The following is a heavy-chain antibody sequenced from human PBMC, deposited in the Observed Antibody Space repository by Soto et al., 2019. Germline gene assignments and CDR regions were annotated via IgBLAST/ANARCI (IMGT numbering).Heavy chain of an antibody. J-gene: IGHJ6*03. Sequence: SQTLSLTCDISGDSVSSNSAAWNWIRQTPSRGLEWLGRTYYRSKWYINYAVSVKSRITVNPDTSKNQFSLQLNSVTPEDTSVYYCARGSWDDVTGHYYMDVWGKGTTVTVSS. D-gene: IGHD1-1*01. CDR2: TYYRSKWYI. V-gene: IGHV6-1*01. CDR3: ARGSWDDVTGHYYMDV. CDR1: GDSVSSNSAA.